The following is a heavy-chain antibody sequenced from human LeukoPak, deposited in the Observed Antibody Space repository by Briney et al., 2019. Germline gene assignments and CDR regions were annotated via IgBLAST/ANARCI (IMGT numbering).Heavy chain of an antibody. Sequence: SETLSLTCAVYGGSFSGYYWSWIRQPPVKGLEWIGEINHSGSTNYNPSLKSRVTISVDTSKNQFSLKLSSVTAADTAVYYCARGRGRGRMDVWGQGTTVTVSS. J-gene: IGHJ6*02. CDR3: ARGRGRGRMDV. D-gene: IGHD3-10*01. CDR1: GGSFSGYY. V-gene: IGHV4-34*01. CDR2: INHSGST.